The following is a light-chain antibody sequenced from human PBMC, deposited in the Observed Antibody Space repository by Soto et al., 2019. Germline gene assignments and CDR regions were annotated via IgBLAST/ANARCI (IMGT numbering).Light chain of an antibody. CDR1: SSNIGAGYD. J-gene: IGLJ2*01. CDR3: QSYDSSLSASV. CDR2: GYN. Sequence: QSVLTQPPSVSGAPGQRVTISCTGSSSNIGAGYDVHWYQQLPGTAPKLLVYGYNNRPSGVPDRFSVSKSGTSASLTITGLQTEDEADYYCQSYDSSLSASVFGGGTKLTVL. V-gene: IGLV1-40*01.